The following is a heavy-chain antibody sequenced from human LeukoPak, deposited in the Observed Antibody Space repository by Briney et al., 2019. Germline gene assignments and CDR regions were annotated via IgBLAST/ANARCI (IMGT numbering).Heavy chain of an antibody. CDR1: GFTFSSYG. CDR3: AKGGRITMLRGVQRDHYFDY. V-gene: IGHV3-30*02. CDR2: IRYDRSNR. D-gene: IGHD3-10*01. Sequence: GGSLRLSCGVSGFTFSSYGMHWVRQAPGKGLEWVAYIRYDRSNRHYADSVKGRFTISRDNSKNTLYLQMNSLRVEDTAVCYCAKGGRITMLRGVQRDHYFDYWGQGTLVTVSS. J-gene: IGHJ4*02.